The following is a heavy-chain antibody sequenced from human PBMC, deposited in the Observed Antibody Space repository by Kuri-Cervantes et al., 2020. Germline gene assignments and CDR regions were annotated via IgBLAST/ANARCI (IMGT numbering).Heavy chain of an antibody. V-gene: IGHV3-30-3*01. CDR1: GFTFSSYA. CDR2: ISYDGSNK. D-gene: IGHD6-6*01. CDR3: ARDPFAIAAWGDYYYGMDV. J-gene: IGHJ6*02. Sequence: LSLTCAASGFTFSSYAMHWVRQAPGKGLKWVAVISYDGSNKYYADSVKGRFTISRDNSKNTLYLQMNSLRAEDTAVYYCARDPFAIAAWGDYYYGMDVWGQGTTVTVSS.